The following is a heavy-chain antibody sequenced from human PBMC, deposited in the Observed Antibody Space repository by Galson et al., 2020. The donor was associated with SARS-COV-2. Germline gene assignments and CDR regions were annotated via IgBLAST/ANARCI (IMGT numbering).Heavy chain of an antibody. V-gene: IGHV3-21*01. D-gene: IGHD2-8*01. CDR1: GFPFSSYS. CDR2: ISAGSSYI. Sequence: GGSLRLSCAASGFPFSSYSMNWVRQAPGKGLEWVSSISAGSSYIYYADSVKGRFTISRDNAKNSLYLQMNSLSADDTAVYYCARVGGMATKHANYFCFGLDVWGQGTTVTVSS. J-gene: IGHJ6*02. CDR3: ARVGGMATKHANYFCFGLDV.